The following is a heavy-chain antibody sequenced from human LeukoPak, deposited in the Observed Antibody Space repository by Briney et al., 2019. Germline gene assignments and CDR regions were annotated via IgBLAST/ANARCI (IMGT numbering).Heavy chain of an antibody. CDR2: IYPGDSDT. V-gene: IGHV5-51*01. J-gene: IGHJ3*02. CDR3: ARHVRGYYDSSAFDI. CDR1: GYSFTSYW. D-gene: IGHD3-22*01. Sequence: GESLKISCKGSGYSFTSYWIGWVRQMPGKGLEWMGIIYPGDSDTTYSPSFQGQVTISADKSISTAYLQWSSLKASDTAMYYCARHVRGYYDSSAFDIWGQGTMVTVSS.